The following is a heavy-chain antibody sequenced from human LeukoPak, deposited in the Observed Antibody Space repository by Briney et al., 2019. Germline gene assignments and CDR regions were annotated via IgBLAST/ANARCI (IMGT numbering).Heavy chain of an antibody. D-gene: IGHD6-13*01. Sequence: GALTLSCAASGFTFCYHWVTWVRPAPGKGLEWVANIKNDGAVKNYVDSVKGRFTISRDNAKNSLYLQMNSLRAEDTAVYYCAKDSYSKGDFWGQGVLVTVSS. V-gene: IGHV3-7*01. CDR2: IKNDGAVK. J-gene: IGHJ4*02. CDR3: AKDSYSKGDF. CDR1: GFTFCYHW.